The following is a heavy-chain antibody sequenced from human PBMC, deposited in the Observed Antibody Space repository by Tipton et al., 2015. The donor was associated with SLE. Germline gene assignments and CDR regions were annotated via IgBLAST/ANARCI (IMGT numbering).Heavy chain of an antibody. Sequence: TLSLTCSVSGGSITDYSWSWIRQPPGKGLEWIGYIHYNGGTNYNPSLKSRVTISVDTSKNRVSLRVNSVTAADTAVYYCATGLGVVTDPFDHWGQGTLVIVSS. D-gene: IGHD3-3*01. CDR3: ATGLGVVTDPFDH. J-gene: IGHJ4*02. V-gene: IGHV4-59*08. CDR2: IHYNGGT. CDR1: GGSITDYS.